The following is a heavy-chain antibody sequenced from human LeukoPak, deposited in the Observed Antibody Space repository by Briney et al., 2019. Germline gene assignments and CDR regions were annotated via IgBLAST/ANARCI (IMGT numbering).Heavy chain of an antibody. Sequence: SETLSLTCTVSGGSISSYYWSWIRQPPGKGLEWIGYIYYSGSTNYNPSLKSRVTISVDTSKNQFSLKLSSVTAADTAVYYCARHGYGDRTGYFDYWGQGTLVTVSS. D-gene: IGHD5-18*01. CDR2: IYYSGST. CDR3: ARHGYGDRTGYFDY. CDR1: GGSISSYY. V-gene: IGHV4-59*08. J-gene: IGHJ4*02.